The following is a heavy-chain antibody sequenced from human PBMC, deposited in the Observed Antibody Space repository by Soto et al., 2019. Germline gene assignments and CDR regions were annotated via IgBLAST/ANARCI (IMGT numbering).Heavy chain of an antibody. CDR3: AKDMENGYNPYYYYGMDV. CDR1: GFNFNDYG. Sequence: PWGSLRLSCAASGFNFNDYGIHFFRQSPLKCLEWVSSISWNSVSIGYADSVKGRFTISRDNAKNSLYLQMNSLRAEDTALYYCAKDMENGYNPYYYYGMDVWGQGTTVTVSS. CDR2: ISWNSVSI. D-gene: IGHD3-10*01. J-gene: IGHJ6*02. V-gene: IGHV3-9*01.